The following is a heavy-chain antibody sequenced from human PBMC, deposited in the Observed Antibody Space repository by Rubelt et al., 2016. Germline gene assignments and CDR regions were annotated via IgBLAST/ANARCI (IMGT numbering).Heavy chain of an antibody. Sequence: EVQLLESGGGLVQPGGSLRLSCAASGFTFSSYAMSWVRQAPGKGLEWVSAISGSGGSTYYADSVKGRFTISRDNSKNTLYLQMNSLRAEDTAVYYCAKDPLEGGYDVIAVGYWGQGTLVTVSS. CDR2: ISGSGGST. J-gene: IGHJ4*02. CDR1: GFTFSSYA. V-gene: IGHV3-23*01. D-gene: IGHD5-12*01. CDR3: AKDPLEGGYDVIAVGY.